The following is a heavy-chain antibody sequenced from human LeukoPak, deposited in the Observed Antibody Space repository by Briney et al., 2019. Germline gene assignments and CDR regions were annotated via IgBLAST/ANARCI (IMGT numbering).Heavy chain of an antibody. Sequence: GGSLRLSCAASGFTVSSYWMSWVRQAPGKGLEWVANIKQDGSEKYYVDSVKGRFTISRDNAKNSLYLQMNSLRAEDTALYYCAKDRDYYDSSGYFDYWGQGTLVTVSS. J-gene: IGHJ4*02. V-gene: IGHV3-7*03. D-gene: IGHD3-22*01. CDR2: IKQDGSEK. CDR3: AKDRDYYDSSGYFDY. CDR1: GFTVSSYW.